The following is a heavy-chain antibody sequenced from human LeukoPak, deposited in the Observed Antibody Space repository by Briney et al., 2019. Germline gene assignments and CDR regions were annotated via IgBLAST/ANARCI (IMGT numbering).Heavy chain of an antibody. V-gene: IGHV4-59*01. CDR3: ARFSDRRGYAFDI. CDR1: GGSISSYY. Sequence: SETLSLTCTVSGGSISSYYWSWIRQPPWKGLEWIGYIYYSGSTNYNPSLKSRVTISVDTSKNQFSLKLSSVTAADTAVYYCARFSDRRGYAFDIWGQGTMVTVSS. J-gene: IGHJ3*02. D-gene: IGHD3-16*01. CDR2: IYYSGST.